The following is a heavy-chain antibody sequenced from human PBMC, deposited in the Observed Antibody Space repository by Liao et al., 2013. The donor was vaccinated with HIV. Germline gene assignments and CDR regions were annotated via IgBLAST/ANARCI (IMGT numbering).Heavy chain of an antibody. J-gene: IGHJ4*02. CDR3: ARGVPPDY. V-gene: IGHV4-34*01. CDR2: INHSGST. Sequence: QVQLQQWGAGLLKPSETLSLTCAVYSGSFSGYYWSWIRQPPGKGLEWIGEINHSGSTNYNPSLKSRVNISVDTSENQISLRLSSVTAADTAVYYCARGVPPDYWGQGTLVTVSS. CDR1: SGSFSGYY.